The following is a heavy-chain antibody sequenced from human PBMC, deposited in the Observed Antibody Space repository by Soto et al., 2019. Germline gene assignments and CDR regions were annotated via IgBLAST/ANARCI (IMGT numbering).Heavy chain of an antibody. CDR1: GYTFTSYD. V-gene: IGHV1-8*01. CDR2: MNPNSGNT. J-gene: IGHJ6*02. D-gene: IGHD6-13*01. Sequence: QVPLVQSGAEVKKPGASVKVSCKASGYTFTSYDINWVRQATGQGLEWMGWMNPNSGNTGYAQKFQGRVTMNRNTSISTAYMELSSLRSEDTAVYYCARCPAGGMYYYYGMDVWGQGTTVTVSS. CDR3: ARCPAGGMYYYYGMDV.